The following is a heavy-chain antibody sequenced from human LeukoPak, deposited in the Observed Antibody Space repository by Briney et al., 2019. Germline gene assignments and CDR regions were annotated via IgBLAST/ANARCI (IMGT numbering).Heavy chain of an antibody. Sequence: GGSLRLSCAASGFTFDDYAMHWVRQAPGKGLEWVSLITGDSRTTNFVDSVKGRFTISRDNAKNSLYLQMNSLRAEDTAVYYCARYIAAAGTKYFDTWGQGTLVTVSS. CDR1: GFTFDDYA. CDR2: ITGDSRTT. D-gene: IGHD6-13*01. V-gene: IGHV3-43*02. J-gene: IGHJ4*02. CDR3: ARYIAAAGTKYFDT.